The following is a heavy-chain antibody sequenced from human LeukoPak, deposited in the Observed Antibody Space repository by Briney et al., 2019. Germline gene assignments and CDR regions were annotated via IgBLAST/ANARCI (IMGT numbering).Heavy chain of an antibody. Sequence: ASVKVSCKASGYTFTSYVISWVRQAPGQGLEWMGWISAYNGNTNYAQKLQGRVTMTTDTSTSTAYMELRSLRSDDTAVYYCARDWDCSSTSCYGPAYYYGMDVWGQGTTVTVSS. CDR1: GYTFTSYV. D-gene: IGHD2-2*01. CDR3: ARDWDCSSTSCYGPAYYYGMDV. J-gene: IGHJ6*02. CDR2: ISAYNGNT. V-gene: IGHV1-18*01.